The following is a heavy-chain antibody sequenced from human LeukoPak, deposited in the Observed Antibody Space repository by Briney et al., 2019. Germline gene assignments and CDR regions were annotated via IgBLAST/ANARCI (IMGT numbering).Heavy chain of an antibody. V-gene: IGHV3-30*03. CDR2: ISYDGSKA. D-gene: IGHD6-19*01. Sequence: GGSLRLSCTVSGVIFSTYALHWVRHTPGKGLEWVAVISYDGSKADYADSAKGRFTISRDNSKNTLYLQMNSLRAEDTAVYYCARDSGEGSGWHTYPSDWGQGTLVTVSS. J-gene: IGHJ4*02. CDR1: GVIFSTYA. CDR3: ARDSGEGSGWHTYPSD.